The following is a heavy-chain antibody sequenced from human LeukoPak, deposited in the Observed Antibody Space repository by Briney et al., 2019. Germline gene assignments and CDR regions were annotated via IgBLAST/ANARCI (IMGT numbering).Heavy chain of an antibody. CDR2: ISSGGSTI. D-gene: IGHD3-10*01. Sequence: PGGSLRLSCAASGFTFSSYEMNWVRQAPGKGLEWVSYISSGGSTIYYADSVKGRFTISRDNAKNSLYLQMNSLRAEDTAVYYCAREGGVRGVPHYWGQGTLVTVSS. CDR3: AREGGVRGVPHY. CDR1: GFTFSSYE. V-gene: IGHV3-48*03. J-gene: IGHJ4*02.